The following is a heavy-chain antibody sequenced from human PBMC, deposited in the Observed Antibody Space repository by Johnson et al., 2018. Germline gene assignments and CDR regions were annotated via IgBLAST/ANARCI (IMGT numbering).Heavy chain of an antibody. V-gene: IGHV3-64*04. CDR2: LSGSGGST. CDR3: AREEGYGYFQH. J-gene: IGHJ1*01. CDR1: GFTFDDYA. Sequence: QVQLQESGGGLVKPGGSLRLSCADSGFTFDDYAMHWVRQAPGKGLEYVSALSGSGGSTYYAGAVKGRFTISRDNAKNSLYLQMNSLRAEDTAVYYCAREEGYGYFQHWGQGTLVTVSS. D-gene: IGHD5-18*01.